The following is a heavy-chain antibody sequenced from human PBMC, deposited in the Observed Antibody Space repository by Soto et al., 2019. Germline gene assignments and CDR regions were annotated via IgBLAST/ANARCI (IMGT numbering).Heavy chain of an antibody. CDR3: ARDSRTPSGGMDV. CDR1: GASINSGDYH. CDR2: IYYSAST. J-gene: IGHJ6*02. V-gene: IGHV4-30-4*01. Sequence: PSETLSLTCTVSGASINSGDYHWTWIRQFPGKGLEWIGGIYYSASTYYNPALVSRLTISLDTSKNQFSLKLTSVTAADTAVYYCARDSRTPSGGMDVWGQGTTVT.